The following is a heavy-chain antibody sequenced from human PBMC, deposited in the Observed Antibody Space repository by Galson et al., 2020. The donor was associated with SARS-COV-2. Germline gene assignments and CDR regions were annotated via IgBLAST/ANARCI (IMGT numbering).Heavy chain of an antibody. V-gene: IGHV3-33*01. CDR3: ARDSAPGYSGYDYANWFDP. D-gene: IGHD5-12*01. CDR1: GFTFSSYG. J-gene: IGHJ5*02. Sequence: QLGESLKISCAASGFTFSSYGMHWVRQAPGKGLEWVAVIWYDGSNKYYADSVKGRFTISRDNSKNTLYLQMNSLRAEDTAVYYCARDSAPGYSGYDYANWFDPWGQGTLVTVSS. CDR2: IWYDGSNK.